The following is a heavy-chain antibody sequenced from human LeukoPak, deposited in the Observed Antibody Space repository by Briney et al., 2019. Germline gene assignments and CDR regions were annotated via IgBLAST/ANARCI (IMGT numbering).Heavy chain of an antibody. J-gene: IGHJ4*02. CDR2: ISGSGGST. D-gene: IGHD2-15*01. Sequence: GGSLRLSRAASGFTFSSYAMSWVRQAPGKGLEWVSAISGSGGSTYYADSVKGRFTISRDNAKNSLYLQMNSLRAEDTAVYYCARVSRGCSGGSCYSLFDYWGQGTLVTVSS. V-gene: IGHV3-23*01. CDR1: GFTFSSYA. CDR3: ARVSRGCSGGSCYSLFDY.